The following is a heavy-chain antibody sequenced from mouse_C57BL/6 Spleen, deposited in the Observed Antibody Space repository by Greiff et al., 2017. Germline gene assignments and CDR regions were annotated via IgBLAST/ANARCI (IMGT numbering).Heavy chain of an antibody. CDR3: ARGGPIYYDYGEYAMDY. V-gene: IGHV1-81*01. D-gene: IGHD2-4*01. CDR2: IYPRSGNT. J-gene: IGHJ4*01. CDR1: GYTFTSYG. Sequence: VKLMESGAELARPGASVKLSCKASGYTFTSYGISWVKQRTGQGLEWIGEIYPRSGNTYYNEKFKGKATLTADKSSSTAYMELRSLTSEDSAVYVCARGGPIYYDYGEYAMDYWGQGTSVTVSS.